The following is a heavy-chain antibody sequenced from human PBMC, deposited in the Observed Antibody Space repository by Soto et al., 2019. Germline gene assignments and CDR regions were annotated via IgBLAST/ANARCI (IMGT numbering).Heavy chain of an antibody. CDR3: AKVYYSGTFPGAFDI. CDR2: ISAGGSSA. D-gene: IGHD1-26*01. CDR1: GFTFSNYA. V-gene: IGHV3-23*01. Sequence: GGSLRLSCGVSGFTFSNYAINWFRQAPGKGLEWVSGISAGGSSAFYADSVKGRFTISRDNAMNTLYLHMNSLRAEDTAVYYCAKVYYSGTFPGAFDIWGQGTMVTVSS. J-gene: IGHJ3*02.